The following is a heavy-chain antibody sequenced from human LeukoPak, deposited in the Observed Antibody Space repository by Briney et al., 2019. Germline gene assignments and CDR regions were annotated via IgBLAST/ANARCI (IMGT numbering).Heavy chain of an antibody. Sequence: SETLSLTCAVSGGPISSSAWWSWVRQPPGKRLEWIGEVYHSGSTNYNSFLKSRVTISVDKSKNQFSLKLTSATAADTAVYYCARDLGSSWFEPLDYWGQGILVIVSS. D-gene: IGHD6-13*01. CDR3: ARDLGSSWFEPLDY. J-gene: IGHJ4*02. CDR1: GGPISSSAW. CDR2: VYHSGST. V-gene: IGHV4-4*02.